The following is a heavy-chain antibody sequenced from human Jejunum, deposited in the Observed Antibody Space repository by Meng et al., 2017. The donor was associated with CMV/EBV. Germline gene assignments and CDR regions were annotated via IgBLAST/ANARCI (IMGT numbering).Heavy chain of an antibody. J-gene: IGHJ4*02. CDR1: GYSFTTYA. CDR2: INAGNGNT. Sequence: QVQRVQSGAGVKKPGASVKVSCKASGYSFTTYAMHWVRQAPGQRLEWMGWINAGNGNTKYSEKFQSRVTITRDTAASTAYMELSSLRSEDTAVYYCARTGCSSSSCYDYWGQGTLVTVSS. CDR3: ARTGCSSSSCYDY. V-gene: IGHV1-3*01. D-gene: IGHD2-2*01.